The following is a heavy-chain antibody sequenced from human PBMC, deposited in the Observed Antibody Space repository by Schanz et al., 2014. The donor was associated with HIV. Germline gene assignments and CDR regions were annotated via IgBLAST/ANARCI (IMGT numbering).Heavy chain of an antibody. D-gene: IGHD3-22*01. CDR3: AKDRNQYDSRYIGKGNYYYYYGMDV. J-gene: IGHJ6*02. CDR2: ISYDGRNK. Sequence: QVQLVESGGGVVQPGRSLRLSCAGSGFSFDTFGIHWGRTAPEQGLARLAVISYDGRNKKFANSVKGRFTISRDNSKNTVYLQAKSLSPEDTAVYYCAKDRNQYDSRYIGKGNYYYYYGMDVSGLGTTVTVSS. V-gene: IGHV3-30*18. CDR1: GFSFDTFG.